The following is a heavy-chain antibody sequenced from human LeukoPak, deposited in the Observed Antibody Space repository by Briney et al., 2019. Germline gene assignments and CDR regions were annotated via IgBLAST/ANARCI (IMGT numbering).Heavy chain of an antibody. CDR1: GGYISSYS. CDR3: ARDRVGQQLVGRNYYYYYMDV. J-gene: IGHJ6*03. D-gene: IGHD6-13*01. CDR2: IYYSGST. Sequence: SETLSLTCTVSGGYISSYSWSWIRQPPGKGLEWIGYIYYSGSTNYNPSLKSRVTISVDTSKNQFSLKLRSVTAADTAVYYCARDRVGQQLVGRNYYYYYMDVWGKGTTVTISS. V-gene: IGHV4-59*01.